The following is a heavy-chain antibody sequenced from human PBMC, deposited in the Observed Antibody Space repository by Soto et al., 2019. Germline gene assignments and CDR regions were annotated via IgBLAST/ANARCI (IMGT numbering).Heavy chain of an antibody. CDR1: GYTFTNYG. D-gene: IGHD6-6*01. J-gene: IGHJ4*01. CDR2: VSAYNGER. CDR3: SRGTSIPASGDY. V-gene: IGHV1-18*01. Sequence: PGASVKVSCKASGYTFTNYGINWVRQAPGQGPEWLGWVSAYNGERRYAQRVQARVIMTTDTSTTTAYMELRSLRSDDTAVYYCSRGTSIPASGDYWGQGTLVTVSS.